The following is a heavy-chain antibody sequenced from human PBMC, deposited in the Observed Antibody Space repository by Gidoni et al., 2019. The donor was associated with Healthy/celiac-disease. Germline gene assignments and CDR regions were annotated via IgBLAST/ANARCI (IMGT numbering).Heavy chain of an antibody. CDR3: ALGRGYSYGERLFDY. CDR2: ISGSGGST. Sequence: EVQLLESGGGLVQPGGSLRLSCAASGFTFSSYAMSWVRQAPGKGLEWVSAISGSGGSTYYADSVKGRFTISRDNSKNTLYLQMNSLRAEDTAVYYCALGRGYSYGERLFDYWGQGTLVTVSS. V-gene: IGHV3-23*01. J-gene: IGHJ4*02. D-gene: IGHD5-18*01. CDR1: GFTFSSYA.